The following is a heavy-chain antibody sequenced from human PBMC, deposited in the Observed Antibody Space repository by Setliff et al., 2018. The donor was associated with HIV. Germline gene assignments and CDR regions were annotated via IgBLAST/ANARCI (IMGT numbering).Heavy chain of an antibody. CDR3: ARVRAGATPLDY. J-gene: IGHJ4*02. CDR2: ISAYTANT. D-gene: IGHD1-26*01. Sequence: ASVKVSCKASGYTFPNYGITRVRQAPGQGLEWMGWISAYTANTNYAQNLQGRVTLTTDTSTSTAYMELRSLRSDDTAVYYCARVRAGATPLDYWGQGTLVTVSS. CDR1: GYTFPNYG. V-gene: IGHV1-18*01.